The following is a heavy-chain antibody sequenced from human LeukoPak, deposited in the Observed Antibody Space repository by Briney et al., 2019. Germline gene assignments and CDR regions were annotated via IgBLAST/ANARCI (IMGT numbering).Heavy chain of an antibody. CDR2: IYYSGNT. D-gene: IGHD1-1*01. V-gene: IGHV4-39*07. CDR3: ARVFYIAKNAGVFDM. Sequence: SETLSLTCTVSGVSISSSNSYWGWIRQPPGKGLEWIGSIYYSGNTYYNASLKSQVSISIDTSKNQFSLKLSSVTAADTAVYYCARVFYIAKNAGVFDMWGQGTMVTVSS. CDR1: GVSISSSNSY. J-gene: IGHJ3*02.